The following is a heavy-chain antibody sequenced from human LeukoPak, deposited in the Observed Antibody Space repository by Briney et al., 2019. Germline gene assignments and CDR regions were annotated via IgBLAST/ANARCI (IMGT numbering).Heavy chain of an antibody. CDR2: IYSGGST. CDR1: GFTVSSNY. V-gene: IGHV3-53*01. CDR3: ARVKTVRGVITNNWFDP. Sequence: GSLRLSCAASGFTVSSNYMSWVRQAPGKGLEWVSVIYSGGSTYYADSVKGRFTISRDNSKNTLYLQMNSLRAEDTAVYYCARVKTVRGVITNNWFDPWGQGTLVTVSS. D-gene: IGHD3-10*01. J-gene: IGHJ5*02.